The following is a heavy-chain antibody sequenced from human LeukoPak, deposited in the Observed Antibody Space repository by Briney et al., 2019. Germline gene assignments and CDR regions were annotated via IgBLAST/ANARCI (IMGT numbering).Heavy chain of an antibody. CDR3: ARDKKDGSGSYYALYYYYYGMDV. V-gene: IGHV3-30*04. CDR2: ISYDGSNK. CDR1: GFTFSSYA. Sequence: PGRSLRLSCAASGFTFSSYAMHWVRQAPGKGLEWVAVISYDGSNKYYADSVKGRFTISRDNSKNTLYLQMNSLRAEDTAVYYCARDKKDGSGSYYALYYYYYGMDVWGQGTTVTVSS. J-gene: IGHJ6*02. D-gene: IGHD3-10*01.